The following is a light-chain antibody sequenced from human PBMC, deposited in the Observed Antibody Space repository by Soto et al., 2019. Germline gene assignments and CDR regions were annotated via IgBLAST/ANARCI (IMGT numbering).Light chain of an antibody. Sequence: EIVLTQSPGTLSLSPGESATLSCRASQRVTSSYLAWYQQKPGQAPRLLIYAASSRATGIPDRFSGSGSGTDFTLNISRLEPEDFAVYYCQQYVSSPLTFGGGTKVEIK. J-gene: IGKJ4*01. CDR1: QRVTSSY. V-gene: IGKV3-20*01. CDR3: QQYVSSPLT. CDR2: AAS.